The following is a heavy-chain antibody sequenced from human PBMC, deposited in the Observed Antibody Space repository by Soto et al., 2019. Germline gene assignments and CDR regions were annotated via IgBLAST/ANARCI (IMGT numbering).Heavy chain of an antibody. CDR1: GGTFGSYA. CDR2: IIPIPGTA. CDR3: ARSQGSSTSLEIYYYYYYGMDV. D-gene: IGHD2-2*01. Sequence: QVQLVQSGAEVKKPGSSVKVSCKASGGTFGSYAISWVRQAPGQGLEWMGGIIPIPGTANYAQKFQGRVTMAADESTSTAYMELSSLRSEDTAVYYCARSQGSSTSLEIYYYYYYGMDVWGQGPTVTVSS. J-gene: IGHJ6*02. V-gene: IGHV1-69*01.